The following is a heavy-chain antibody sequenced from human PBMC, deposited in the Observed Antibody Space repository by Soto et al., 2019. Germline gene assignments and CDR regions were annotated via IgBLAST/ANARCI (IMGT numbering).Heavy chain of an antibody. Sequence: SVKVSCKASGYTFTSYDINWVRQATGQGLEWMGWMNPNRGNTGYAQKFQGRVTMTRNTSISTAYMELRSLRSDDTAVYYCARKRYYYYYGMDVWGQGTTVTVSS. CDR1: GYTFTSYD. V-gene: IGHV1-8*01. CDR3: ARKRYYYYYGMDV. J-gene: IGHJ6*02. CDR2: MNPNRGNT.